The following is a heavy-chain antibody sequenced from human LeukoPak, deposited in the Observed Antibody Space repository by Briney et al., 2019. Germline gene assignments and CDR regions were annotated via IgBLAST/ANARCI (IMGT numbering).Heavy chain of an antibody. D-gene: IGHD2-15*01. J-gene: IGHJ4*02. V-gene: IGHV1-18*01. CDR3: ARDHHSGGYTPGY. CDR2: ISAYNGNT. Sequence: ASVKVSCKASGYSFTSYGIGWVRQAPGQGLEWMGWISAYNGNTNYAQKLQGRVTMTTDTSTSTANMELRSLRSDDTAVYYCARDHHSGGYTPGYWGQGTLVTASS. CDR1: GYSFTSYG.